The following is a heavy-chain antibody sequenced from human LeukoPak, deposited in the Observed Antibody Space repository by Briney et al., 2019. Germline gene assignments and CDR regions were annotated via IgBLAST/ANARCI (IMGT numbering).Heavy chain of an antibody. D-gene: IGHD4-17*01. J-gene: IGHJ4*02. CDR1: GGSITNSGYY. V-gene: IGHV4-39*01. Sequence: SETLSLTCTVSGGSITNSGYYWGWIRQPPGKGLEWIGSVYYSGKTNYNPSLKNRVTISLDTSKNQFSLKLRSVTAADTAVFYCARQGYADFSPRPFDYWGQGTLVTVSS. CDR2: VYYSGKT. CDR3: ARQGYADFSPRPFDY.